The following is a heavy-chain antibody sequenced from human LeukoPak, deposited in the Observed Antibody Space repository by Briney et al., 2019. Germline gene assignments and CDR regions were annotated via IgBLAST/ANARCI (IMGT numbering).Heavy chain of an antibody. CDR1: GFTFSSYG. CDR3: AKDRSSYYDFWSGYEGLDY. D-gene: IGHD3-3*01. V-gene: IGHV3-33*06. J-gene: IGHJ4*02. Sequence: PGRSLRLSCAASGFTFSSYGMHWVRQAPGKGLEWVAVIWYDGSNKYYADSVKGRFTISRDNSKNPLYLQMNSLRAEDTAVYYCAKDRSSYYDFWSGYEGLDYWGQGTLVTVSS. CDR2: IWYDGSNK.